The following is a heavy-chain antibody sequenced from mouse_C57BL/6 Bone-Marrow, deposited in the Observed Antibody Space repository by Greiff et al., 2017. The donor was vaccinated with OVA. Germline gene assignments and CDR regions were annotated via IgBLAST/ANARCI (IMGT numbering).Heavy chain of an antibody. Sequence: QVQLPQSGAELVKHGASVQLSCKASGYNFTEYTIHWVKQRSGPGLEWIGWFYPGSGSIKYNEKFKDKATLTAYKSSSTVYMELSRLTSEDSAVYFCARHEANWACAYWGQGTLVTVSA. CDR2: FYPGSGSI. D-gene: IGHD4-1*01. CDR1: GYNFTEYT. V-gene: IGHV1-62-2*01. CDR3: ARHEANWACAY. J-gene: IGHJ3*01.